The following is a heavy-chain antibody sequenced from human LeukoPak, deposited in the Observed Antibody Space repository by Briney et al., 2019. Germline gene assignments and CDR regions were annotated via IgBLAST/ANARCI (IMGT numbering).Heavy chain of an antibody. CDR1: GGSISSYY. D-gene: IGHD1-26*01. Sequence: SETLSLTCTVSGGSISSYYWSWVRQPPGKGLEWIAYIDYSASTNYNPSLKSRVTISVDTSKNQFSLKLSSVTAADTAVYYCARDSRRELLHAFDIWGQGTMVTVSS. CDR2: IDYSAST. CDR3: ARDSRRELLHAFDI. V-gene: IGHV4-59*01. J-gene: IGHJ3*02.